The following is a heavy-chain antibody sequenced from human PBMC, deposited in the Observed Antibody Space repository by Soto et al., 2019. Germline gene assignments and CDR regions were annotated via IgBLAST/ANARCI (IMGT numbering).Heavy chain of an antibody. J-gene: IGHJ4*02. CDR3: ARWSGHWQQLVADY. CDR1: GITFSSYD. V-gene: IGHV3-13*01. D-gene: IGHD6-13*01. CDR2: IGTAGDT. Sequence: GGSLRLSCAASGITFSSYDMHWVRQATGKGLEWVSAIGTAGDTYYPGSVKGRFTISRENAKNSLYLQMNSLRAGDTAVYYCARWSGHWQQLVADYWGQGTLVTVSS.